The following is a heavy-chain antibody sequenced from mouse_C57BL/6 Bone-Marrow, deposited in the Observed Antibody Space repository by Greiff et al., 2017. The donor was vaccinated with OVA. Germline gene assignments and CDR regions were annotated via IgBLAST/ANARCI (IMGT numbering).Heavy chain of an antibody. D-gene: IGHD2-4*01. Sequence: QVQLQQPGAELVRPGTSVKLSCKASGYTFTSYWMHWVKQRPGQGLEWIGVIDPSDSYTNYNQKFKGKATLTVDTSSSTAYMQLSSLTSEDSAVYYCARPYDYRFAYWGQGTLVTVSA. CDR1: GYTFTSYW. J-gene: IGHJ3*01. CDR3: ARPYDYRFAY. CDR2: IDPSDSYT. V-gene: IGHV1-59*01.